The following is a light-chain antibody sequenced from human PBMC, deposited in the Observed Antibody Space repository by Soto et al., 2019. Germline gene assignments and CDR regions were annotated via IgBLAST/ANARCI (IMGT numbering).Light chain of an antibody. V-gene: IGLV1-44*01. Sequence: QSVLTQPPSASGTPGQRVTISCSGSSSNIGSNTVSWYQQLPGTAPKLLIYSNNQRPSGVPDRFSGSKSGSSGSLAISGLQSEDEADYYCAAWDDILNGYVFGTGTKLTVL. CDR3: AAWDDILNGYV. CDR1: SSNIGSNT. J-gene: IGLJ1*01. CDR2: SNN.